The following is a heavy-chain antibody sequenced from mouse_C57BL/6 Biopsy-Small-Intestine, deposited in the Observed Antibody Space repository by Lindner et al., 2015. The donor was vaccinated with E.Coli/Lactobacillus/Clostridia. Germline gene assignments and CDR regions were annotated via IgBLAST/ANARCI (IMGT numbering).Heavy chain of an antibody. D-gene: IGHD6-1*01. CDR1: GYSFTDYF. V-gene: IGHV14-2*02. Sequence: SVKVSCKASGYSFTDYFIHWVRQAPGQGLAWMGRLNPNNGDTNYAQKFLGRVTMTRDTSINTAYMELRTLKSDDTAVYYCAREKPSRYSSGGDYWGQGTPVTVSS. CDR2: LNPNNGDT. J-gene: IGHJ4*01. CDR3: AREKPSRYSSGGDY.